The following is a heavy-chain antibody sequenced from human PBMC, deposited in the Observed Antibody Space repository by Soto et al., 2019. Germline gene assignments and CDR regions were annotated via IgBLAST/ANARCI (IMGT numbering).Heavy chain of an antibody. D-gene: IGHD2-2*01. CDR1: GGSISSSSYY. Sequence: QLQLQESGPGLVKPSETLSLTCTVSGGSISSSSYYWGWIRQPPGKGLEWIGSIYYSGSTYYNPSLKSRVTISVDTSKNQFSLKLSSVTAADTAVYYCARIVVVPAAMTDTAMSIDYWGQGTLVTVSS. CDR2: IYYSGST. V-gene: IGHV4-39*01. CDR3: ARIVVVPAAMTDTAMSIDY. J-gene: IGHJ4*02.